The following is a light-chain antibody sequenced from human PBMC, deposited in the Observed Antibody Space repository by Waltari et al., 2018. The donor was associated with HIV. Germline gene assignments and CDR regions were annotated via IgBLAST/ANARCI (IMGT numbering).Light chain of an antibody. CDR1: KLGEKY. V-gene: IGLV3-1*01. CDR3: QAWDSSTPVV. Sequence: SYELTQPPSLSVSPGQTASITCTGYKLGEKYACWYQQKPGQSPVLVIYQDSKRPSGIPERFSGSNSGNTATLTISGTQAMDEADYYCQAWDSSTPVVFGGGTKLTVL. J-gene: IGLJ2*01. CDR2: QDS.